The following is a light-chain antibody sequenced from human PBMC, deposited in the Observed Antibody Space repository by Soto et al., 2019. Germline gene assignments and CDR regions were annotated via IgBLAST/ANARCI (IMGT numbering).Light chain of an antibody. CDR1: QSVSSSY. Sequence: EIVLTQSPGTLSLSPGERATLSCRASQSVSSSYLAWYRQKPGQAPRLLIYGASSRATGIPDRFSGSGSGTDITLTISRLESEDFAVYYCQQYGTSPPTFGQGTKVEIK. CDR2: GAS. CDR3: QQYGTSPPT. J-gene: IGKJ1*01. V-gene: IGKV3-20*01.